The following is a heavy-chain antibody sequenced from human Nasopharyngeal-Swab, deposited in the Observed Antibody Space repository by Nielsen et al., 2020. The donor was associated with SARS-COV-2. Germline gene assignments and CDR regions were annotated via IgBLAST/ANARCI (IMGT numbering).Heavy chain of an antibody. CDR3: ASPKTFYGGNTGVDRAFDI. D-gene: IGHD4-23*01. CDR1: GFTFSSYA. Sequence: GESLKISYAASGFTFSSYAMHWVRQAPGKGLEWVAVISYDGSNKYYADSVKGRFTISRDNSKNTLYLQMNSLRAEDTAVYYCASPKTFYGGNTGVDRAFDIWGQGTMVTVSS. J-gene: IGHJ3*02. V-gene: IGHV3-30-3*01. CDR2: ISYDGSNK.